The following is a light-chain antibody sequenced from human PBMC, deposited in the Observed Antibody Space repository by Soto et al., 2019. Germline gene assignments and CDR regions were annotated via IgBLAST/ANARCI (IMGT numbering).Light chain of an antibody. J-gene: IGLJ3*02. CDR1: SRDIGGYNY. V-gene: IGLV2-14*01. Sequence: QSALTQPASVSGSPGQSITISCTGTSRDIGGYNYVSWHQQHPGKAPKVIITEVSNRPSGVSDRFSGSKSGNTASLTVSGLQAEDEADYYCTSYGGRDNLMFGGGTKLTVL. CDR2: EVS. CDR3: TSYGGRDNLM.